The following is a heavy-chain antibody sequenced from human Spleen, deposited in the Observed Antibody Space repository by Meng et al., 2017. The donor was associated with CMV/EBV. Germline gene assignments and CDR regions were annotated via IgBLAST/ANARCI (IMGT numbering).Heavy chain of an antibody. V-gene: IGHV5-51*01. J-gene: IGHJ4*02. CDR2: IYPGDSDT. CDR1: AYSLTGNW. CDR3: ARLDWVRGVIDY. Sequence: GAGVKKPGESLKISCKVPAYSLTGNWIGWVAQMPGKGLGWMGIIYPGDSDTRYSPSFQGQVTISADKSISTAYLQWSSLKASDTAMYYCARLDWVRGVIDYWGQGTLVTVSS. D-gene: IGHD3-10*01.